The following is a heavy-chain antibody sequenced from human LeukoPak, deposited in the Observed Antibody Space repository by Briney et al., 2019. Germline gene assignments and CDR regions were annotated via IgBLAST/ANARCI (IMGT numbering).Heavy chain of an antibody. Sequence: ASVRVSCKASGYTFTSHYIHWGRQAPGQGLEWMGWISPHSGNTEFIQKIQGRVTMPRDTSITTVYMELTRLRSDDPAVYYCARESGGLRGVIIPAHLDVWGQGTAVTVSS. D-gene: IGHD3-10*01. J-gene: IGHJ6*02. V-gene: IGHV1-2*02. CDR1: GYTFTSHY. CDR3: ARESGGLRGVIIPAHLDV. CDR2: ISPHSGNT.